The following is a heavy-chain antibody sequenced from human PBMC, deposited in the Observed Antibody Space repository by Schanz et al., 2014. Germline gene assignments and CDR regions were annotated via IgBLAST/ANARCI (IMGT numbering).Heavy chain of an antibody. J-gene: IGHJ5*02. CDR2: ISGSATTI. D-gene: IGHD3-9*01. CDR1: GFTFSDYY. V-gene: IGHV3-11*01. CDR3: ANLDGVSISTFS. Sequence: QVQLVESGGGLVKPGGSLRLSCAASGFTFSDYYMSWIRQAPGKGLEWVSYISGSATTIYYADSVKGRFTISRDNAKNSLYLQMHSLRPEDTAVYYCANLDGVSISTFSWGPGTLVTVSS.